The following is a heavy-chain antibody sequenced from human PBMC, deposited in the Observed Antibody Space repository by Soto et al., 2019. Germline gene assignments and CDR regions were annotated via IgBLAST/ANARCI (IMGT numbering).Heavy chain of an antibody. CDR1: GYNFNIYG. Sequence: ASVKFSCKSSGYNFNIYGINWVRQAPGQGLELMGWISAYDGKTTYAEKFQGRVTMTTDASTSTAYMELRSLRSDDTAVYYCARDPQEYSTSSWFDPWCQRNLVTVSA. V-gene: IGHV1-18*01. CDR3: ARDPQEYSTSSWFDP. J-gene: IGHJ5*02. CDR2: ISAYDGKT. D-gene: IGHD6-6*01.